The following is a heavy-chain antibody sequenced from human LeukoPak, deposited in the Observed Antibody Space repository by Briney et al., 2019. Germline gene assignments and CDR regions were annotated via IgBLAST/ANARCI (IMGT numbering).Heavy chain of an antibody. V-gene: IGHV3-21*01. CDR1: GFTFSSYS. Sequence: GGSLRLSCAASGFTFSSYSMNWVRQAPGKGLEWVSSISSSSSYIYYADSVKGRFTISRDNAKNSLYLQMNSLRAEDTAVYYCARDSKQHVRTLNYWGQGTLVTISS. J-gene: IGHJ4*02. CDR3: ARDSKQHVRTLNY. D-gene: IGHD6-6*01. CDR2: ISSSSSYI.